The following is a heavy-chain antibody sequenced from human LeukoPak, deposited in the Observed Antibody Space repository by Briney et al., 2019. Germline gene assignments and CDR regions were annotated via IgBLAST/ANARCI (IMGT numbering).Heavy chain of an antibody. D-gene: IGHD4-11*01. CDR1: GGSISSYY. Sequence: SETLSLTCTVSGGSISSYYWSWIRQPPGKGLEWIGEINHSGSTNYNPSLKSRVTISVDTSKNQFSLKLSSVTAADTAVYYCARPGPGVTYYYYMDVWGKGTTVTVSS. CDR2: INHSGST. CDR3: ARPGPGVTYYYYMDV. V-gene: IGHV4-34*01. J-gene: IGHJ6*03.